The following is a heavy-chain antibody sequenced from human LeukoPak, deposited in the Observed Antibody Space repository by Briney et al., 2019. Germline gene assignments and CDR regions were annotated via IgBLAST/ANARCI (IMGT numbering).Heavy chain of an antibody. CDR2: IWYDGSNK. J-gene: IGHJ4*02. Sequence: GSLRLSCAASGFTFSSYGMHWVRQAPGKGLEWVAVIWYDGSNKYYADSVKGRFTISRDNAKNSLYLQMNNLRAEDTAVYYCARHSGYSGNYYPDYWGQGTLVTVSS. CDR3: ARHSGYSGNYYPDY. V-gene: IGHV3-33*01. CDR1: GFTFSSYG. D-gene: IGHD1-26*01.